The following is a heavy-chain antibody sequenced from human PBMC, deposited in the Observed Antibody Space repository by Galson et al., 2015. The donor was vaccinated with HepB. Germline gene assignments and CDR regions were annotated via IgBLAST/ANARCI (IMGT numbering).Heavy chain of an antibody. CDR2: IKSKTDGGTT. CDR1: GFTFSNAW. CDR3: TTDIDGYNLNFDY. D-gene: IGHD5-24*01. Sequence: SLRLSCAASGFTFSNAWMSWVRQAPGKGLEWVGRIKSKTDGGTTDYAAPVKGRFTISRDDPKNTLYLQMNSLKTEDTAVYYCTTDIDGYNLNFDYWGQGTLVTVSS. V-gene: IGHV3-15*01. J-gene: IGHJ4*02.